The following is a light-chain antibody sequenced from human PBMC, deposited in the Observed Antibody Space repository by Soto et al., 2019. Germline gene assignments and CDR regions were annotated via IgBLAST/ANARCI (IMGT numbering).Light chain of an antibody. V-gene: IGKV1-8*01. J-gene: IGKJ3*01. CDR3: QQYYSYPLT. CDR2: AAS. Sequence: AIRMTQSPSSLSASTGDRVTITCRASQGISSYLAWYQQKPGKAPKLLIYAASTLPSGVPSRFSGSGSGTDFTLPISCLQSEDVATYYCQQYYSYPLTFGPGTKVDIK. CDR1: QGISSY.